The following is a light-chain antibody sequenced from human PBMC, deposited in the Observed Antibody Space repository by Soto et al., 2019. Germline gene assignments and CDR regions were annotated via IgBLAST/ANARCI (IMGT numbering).Light chain of an antibody. J-gene: IGLJ1*01. CDR2: GNN. CDR3: QSYDSSLSGYV. V-gene: IGLV1-40*01. CDR1: SSNIGARYD. Sequence: QSVLTQPPSMSGAPGQRVTISCTGTSSNIGARYDVHWYQHLPGTAPKLLMYGNNNRPSGVPDRFSDSKSGTSASLAITGLQAEDEADYYCQSYDSSLSGYVFGTGTKLTVL.